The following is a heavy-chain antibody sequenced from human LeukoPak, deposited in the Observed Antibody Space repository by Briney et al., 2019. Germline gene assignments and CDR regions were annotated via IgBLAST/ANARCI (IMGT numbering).Heavy chain of an antibody. V-gene: IGHV3-74*01. CDR1: GFTFSSYW. Sequence: PGRSLRLSCAASGFTFSSYWMHWVRQAPGKGLVWVSRINTDGSSTSYADSVKGRFTISRDNAKNTLYLQMNSLRAEDTAVYYCARETRYQLLYGPWDYWGQGTLVTVSS. D-gene: IGHD2-2*02. J-gene: IGHJ4*02. CDR3: ARETRYQLLYGPWDY. CDR2: INTDGSST.